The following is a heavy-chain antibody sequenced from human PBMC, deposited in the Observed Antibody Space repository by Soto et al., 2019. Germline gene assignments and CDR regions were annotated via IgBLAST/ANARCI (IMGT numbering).Heavy chain of an antibody. J-gene: IGHJ5*02. CDR2: IIPILGIA. V-gene: IGHV1-69*04. D-gene: IGHD3-3*01. CDR1: GGTFSSYT. Sequence: SVKVSCKASGGTFSSYTISWVRQAPGQGLEWMGRIIPILGIANYAQKFQGRVTITADKSTSTAYMELSSLRSEDTAVYYCARDPHDGVDPARYNLFDPWGQGSLVTVSS. CDR3: ARDPHDGVDPARYNLFDP.